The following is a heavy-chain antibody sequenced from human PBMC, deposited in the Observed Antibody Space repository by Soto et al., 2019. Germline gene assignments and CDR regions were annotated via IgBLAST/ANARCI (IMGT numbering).Heavy chain of an antibody. CDR2: ISPGSRYP. J-gene: IGHJ4*02. CDR3: ARDLALAGNY. V-gene: IGHV3-11*06. Sequence: GGSLRLSCAGSGFTFGDSYMSWIRQAPGKGLEWLSYISPGSRYPAYSDSVKGRFTISRDNANNSLFLQMNSLRAEDTATYYCARDLALAGNYWGQGVLVTAPQ. CDR1: GFTFGDSY. D-gene: IGHD6-19*01.